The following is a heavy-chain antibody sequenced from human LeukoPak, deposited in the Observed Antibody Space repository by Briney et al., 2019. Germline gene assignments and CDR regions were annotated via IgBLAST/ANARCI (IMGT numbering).Heavy chain of an antibody. CDR3: ARANHIVVVTAIHDAFDI. V-gene: IGHV3-48*03. Sequence: QSGGSLRLSCAASGFTFSSYEMNWVRQAPGKGLEWVSYISSSGSTIYYADSVKGRFTISRDNAKNSLYLQMSNLRADDTALYYCARANHIVVVTAIHDAFDIWGQGTVVTVSS. J-gene: IGHJ3*02. D-gene: IGHD2-21*02. CDR1: GFTFSSYE. CDR2: ISSSGSTI.